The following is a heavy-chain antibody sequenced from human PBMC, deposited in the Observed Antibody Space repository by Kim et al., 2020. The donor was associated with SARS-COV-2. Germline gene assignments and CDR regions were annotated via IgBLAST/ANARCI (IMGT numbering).Heavy chain of an antibody. J-gene: IGHJ6*02. D-gene: IGHD1-26*01. CDR3: AATVGAEWYYYYGMDV. CDR2: IYTSGST. Sequence: SETLSLTCTVSGGSISSGSYYWSWIRQPAGKGLEWIGRIYTSGSTNYNPSLKSRVTISVDTSKNQFSLKLSSVTAADTAVYYCAATVGAEWYYYYGMDVWGQGTPVTVS. V-gene: IGHV4-61*02. CDR1: GGSISSGSYY.